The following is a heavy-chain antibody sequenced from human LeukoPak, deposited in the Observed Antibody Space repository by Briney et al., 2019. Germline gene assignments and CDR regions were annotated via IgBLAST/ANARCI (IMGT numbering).Heavy chain of an antibody. V-gene: IGHV1-8*01. J-gene: IGHJ5*02. CDR1: GYTFTSYD. Sequence: ASVKVSCKASGYTFTSYDINWVRQATGQGLEWMGWMNPNSGNTGYAQKFQGRVTMTRNTSISTAYMELSSLRSEDTAVYYCARVEDDYYGEHNWFDPWGQGTLVTVSS. CDR2: MNPNSGNT. CDR3: ARVEDDYYGEHNWFDP. D-gene: IGHD4-17*01.